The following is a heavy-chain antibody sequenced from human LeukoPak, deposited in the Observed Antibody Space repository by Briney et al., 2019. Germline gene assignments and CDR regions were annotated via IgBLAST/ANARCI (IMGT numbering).Heavy chain of an antibody. V-gene: IGHV3-33*01. CDR1: GFTFSSYG. CDR2: IWYDGSNK. CDR3: ATQGPKKEMDV. Sequence: GGSLRLSCEASGFTFSSYGMHWVRQAPGKGLEWVAIIWYDGSNKYYADSVKGRFTISRDNSKNTLYLQMNSLRAEDTAVYYCATQGPKKEMDVWGQGTTVTVSS. J-gene: IGHJ6*02.